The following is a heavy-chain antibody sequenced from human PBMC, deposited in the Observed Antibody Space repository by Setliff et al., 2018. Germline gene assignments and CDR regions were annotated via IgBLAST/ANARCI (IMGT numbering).Heavy chain of an antibody. Sequence: GGSLRLSCAASRFTFSNYWMSWVRQAPGKGLEWVANIKEDGSEKYYVDSVKGRFTISIDNAKNSLDLQTNSLSAEDTAVYYCVRDRWRVVVNRGDDAFDLWGQGTMVTVSS. D-gene: IGHD2-15*01. CDR1: RFTFSNYW. V-gene: IGHV3-7*01. CDR2: IKEDGSEK. J-gene: IGHJ3*01. CDR3: VRDRWRVVVNRGDDAFDL.